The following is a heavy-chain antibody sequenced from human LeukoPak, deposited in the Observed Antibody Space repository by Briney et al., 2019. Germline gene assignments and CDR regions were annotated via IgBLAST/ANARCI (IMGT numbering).Heavy chain of an antibody. D-gene: IGHD6-13*01. CDR3: ARDSAGNDY. CDR2: IKQDGSEK. CDR1: GFTFSTYW. V-gene: IGHV3-7*01. J-gene: IGHJ4*02. Sequence: GGSLRLSCAASGFTFSTYWMSWVRQAPGKGLEWVANIKQDGSEKYYIDSVKGRFTISRDNAKNSLYLQMNSLRAEGTAMYYCARDSAGNDYWGQGTLVTVSS.